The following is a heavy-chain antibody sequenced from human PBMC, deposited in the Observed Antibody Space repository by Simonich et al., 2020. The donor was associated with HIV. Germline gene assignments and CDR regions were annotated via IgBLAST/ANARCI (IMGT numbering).Heavy chain of an antibody. V-gene: IGHV1-2*06. CDR1: GYTFTDYN. Sequence: QVQLVQSGAEVKKPGASVKVSCKASGYTFTDYNIHWVRQAPGQELEWRGRVNPNRGGTDYQQKFQGRVTMTRDKSITTAYMELSRLRSDDTAFYYCATHGPGSYSSALDIWGQGTMVTVSS. D-gene: IGHD1-26*01. CDR2: VNPNRGGT. CDR3: ATHGPGSYSSALDI. J-gene: IGHJ3*02.